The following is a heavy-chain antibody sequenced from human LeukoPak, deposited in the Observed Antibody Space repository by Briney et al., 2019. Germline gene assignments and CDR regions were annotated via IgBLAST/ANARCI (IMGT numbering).Heavy chain of an antibody. D-gene: IGHD6-19*01. Sequence: GGSLRLSCAASGFTFSSYAMSWVRQAPGKGLEWVSAISGSGGSTYYADSVKGRFTISRDNSKDTLYLQMNSLRAEDTAVYYCAKDLFLSPGIAVDDYYYYMDVWGKGTTVTVSS. CDR2: ISGSGGST. CDR3: AKDLFLSPGIAVDDYYYYMDV. V-gene: IGHV3-23*01. CDR1: GFTFSSYA. J-gene: IGHJ6*03.